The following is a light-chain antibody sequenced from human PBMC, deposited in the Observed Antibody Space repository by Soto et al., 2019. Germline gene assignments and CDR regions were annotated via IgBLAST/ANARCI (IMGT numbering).Light chain of an antibody. CDR2: KAS. CDR3: QQYNSHSSYT. CDR1: QSISSW. Sequence: DIQMTQSPSTLSASVGDRVTITCRASQSISSWLAWYQQKPGKAPKLLIYKASSLGSGVPSRFSGSGSGTEFTLTISSLQAEDFASYYCQQYNSHSSYTFGQGTKLEIK. V-gene: IGKV1-5*03. J-gene: IGKJ2*01.